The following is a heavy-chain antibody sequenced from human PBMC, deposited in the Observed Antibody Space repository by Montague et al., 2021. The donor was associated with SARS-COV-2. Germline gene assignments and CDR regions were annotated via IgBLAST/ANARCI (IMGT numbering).Heavy chain of an antibody. CDR2: IYHSGTT. CDR1: GGSITSDNW. Sequence: SETLSLTCAVSGGSITSDNWWTWVRLSPGKGLEWIGEIYHSGTTXXNPSLQSRLTISIDKSRNHLSLNLTSVTAADTPIYYCALPLGGARFDPWGQGILVTVSS. CDR3: ALPLGGARFDP. V-gene: IGHV4-4*02. J-gene: IGHJ5*02. D-gene: IGHD3-16*01.